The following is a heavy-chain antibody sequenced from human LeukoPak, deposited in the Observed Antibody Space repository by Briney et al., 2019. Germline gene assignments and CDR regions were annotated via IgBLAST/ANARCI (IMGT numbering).Heavy chain of an antibody. CDR2: FDPEDGET. CDR3: ATRIVGATGSDY. J-gene: IGHJ4*02. D-gene: IGHD1-26*01. V-gene: IGHV1-24*01. Sequence: ASVKVSCKVSGYTLTELSMHWVRQAPGKGLEWMGGFDPEDGETIYAQKFQGRVTMTEDTSTDTAYMELSSLRSEDTAVYYCATRIVGATGSDYWGQGTLVTVSS. CDR1: GYTLTELS.